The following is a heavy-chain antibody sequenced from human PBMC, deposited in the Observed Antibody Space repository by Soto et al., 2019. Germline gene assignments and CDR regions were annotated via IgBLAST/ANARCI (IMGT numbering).Heavy chain of an antibody. D-gene: IGHD3-10*01. V-gene: IGHV1-18*01. CDR3: PRDLRYLSGSYYKDDFDI. Sequence: QVQLVQSGAEVKKPGASVKVSCKASGYSFTSYGISWVRQAPGQGLEWMGWISAYNGNTYYAQRLQGRVTMTTDTSTTTTYMELRSLRSDDTAVYYCPRDLRYLSGSYYKDDFDIWGQGTMVTVSS. CDR2: ISAYNGNT. J-gene: IGHJ3*02. CDR1: GYSFTSYG.